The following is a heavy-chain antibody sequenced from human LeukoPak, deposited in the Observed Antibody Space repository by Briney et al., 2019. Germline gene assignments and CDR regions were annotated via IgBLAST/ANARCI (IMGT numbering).Heavy chain of an antibody. D-gene: IGHD5-24*01. Sequence: SETLSLTCTVSGGSVSSGSYNWSWIRQPPRKGLEWIGYIYHSGSTNYNPSLKSRVTISVDTTKNQFSLKVSSVTAADTAVYYCARVNSRDGYNFSLWGQGTLVTVSS. CDR3: ARVNSRDGYNFSL. CDR2: IYHSGST. J-gene: IGHJ4*02. CDR1: GGSVSSGSYN. V-gene: IGHV4-61*01.